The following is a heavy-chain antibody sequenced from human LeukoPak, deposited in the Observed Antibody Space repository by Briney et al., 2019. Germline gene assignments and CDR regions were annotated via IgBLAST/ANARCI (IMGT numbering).Heavy chain of an antibody. V-gene: IGHV4-38-2*02. CDR1: GYSISSGYY. CDR3: AKDLGPRNLEAFDI. CDR2: IYHSGST. Sequence: SETLSLTCTVSGYSISSGYYWGWIRQPPGKGLEWIGSIYHSGSTYYNPSLKSRVTISVDTSKNQFSLKLSSVTAADTAVYYCAKDLGPRNLEAFDIWGQGAMVTVSS. J-gene: IGHJ3*02. D-gene: IGHD1-26*01.